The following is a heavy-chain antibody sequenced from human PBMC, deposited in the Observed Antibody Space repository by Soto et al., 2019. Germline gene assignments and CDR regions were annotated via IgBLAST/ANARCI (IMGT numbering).Heavy chain of an antibody. CDR3: ARGAYYYGMDV. J-gene: IGHJ6*02. CDR1: GLTCRSDA. Sequence: GGSMRIASAACGLTCRSDAVHGVRKAPGKGLEYVSAISSNGGSTYYADSVKGRFTISRDNSKNTLYLQMGSLRAEDMAVYYCARGAYYYGMDVWGQGTTVTVSS. V-gene: IGHV3-64*02. CDR2: ISSNGGST.